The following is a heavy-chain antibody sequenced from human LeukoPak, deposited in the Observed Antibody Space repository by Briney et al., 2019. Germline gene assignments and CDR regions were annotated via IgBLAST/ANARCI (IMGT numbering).Heavy chain of an antibody. CDR2: IYSGGST. V-gene: IGHV3-66*01. D-gene: IGHD6-13*01. CDR3: ARGSWSYYYMDV. Sequence: GGSLRLSCAASGFTVSTNYMSWVRQAPGKGLEWGSGIYSGGSTNYADSVKGRFTISRDNSKNTVYLQMNSLRAEDTAVYYCARGSWSYYYMDVWGKGTTVTISS. J-gene: IGHJ6*03. CDR1: GFTVSTNY.